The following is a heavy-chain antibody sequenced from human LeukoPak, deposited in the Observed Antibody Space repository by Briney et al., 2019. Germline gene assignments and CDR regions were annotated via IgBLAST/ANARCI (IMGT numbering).Heavy chain of an antibody. CDR2: ISAYNGNT. CDR3: ARAPPGDYNWFDP. D-gene: IGHD4-17*01. J-gene: IGHJ5*02. V-gene: IGHV1-18*01. CDR1: GYTFTSYG. Sequence: ASVKVSCKASGYTFTSYGISWVRQAPGQGLEWMVCISAYNGNTNYAQKLQGRVTMTTDTSTSPAYMELRSLRSDDTAVYYCARAPPGDYNWFDPWGQGTLVTVSS.